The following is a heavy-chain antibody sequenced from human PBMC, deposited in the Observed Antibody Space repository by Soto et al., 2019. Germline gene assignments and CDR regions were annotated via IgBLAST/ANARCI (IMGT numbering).Heavy chain of an antibody. D-gene: IGHD3-9*01. V-gene: IGHV3-15*01. Sequence: PALSMRISFSASGFPFRNAGVSGVRKAPGKGLEWVGRIKSKTDGGTTDYAAPVKGRFTISRDDSKNTLYLQMNILKTEDTAVYYCTPTYYDILTGLRDFAYRGKGTPVPVSS. CDR1: GFPFRNAG. CDR2: IKSKTDGGTT. CDR3: TPTYYDILTGLRDFAY. J-gene: IGHJ4*02.